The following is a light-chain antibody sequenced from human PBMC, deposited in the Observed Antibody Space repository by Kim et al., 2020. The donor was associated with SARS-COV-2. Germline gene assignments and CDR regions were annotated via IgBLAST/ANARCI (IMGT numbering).Light chain of an antibody. CDR1: QSLRIY. V-gene: IGKV3-11*01. CDR3: QQRSNWLT. Sequence: SLPPGDGATPSCRASQSLRIYLAWYQQKPGQAPRLLIYDASNGATGIPARFSGSGSGTDFTLTISSLEPEDFAVYYCQQRSNWLTFGGGTKVDIK. CDR2: DAS. J-gene: IGKJ4*01.